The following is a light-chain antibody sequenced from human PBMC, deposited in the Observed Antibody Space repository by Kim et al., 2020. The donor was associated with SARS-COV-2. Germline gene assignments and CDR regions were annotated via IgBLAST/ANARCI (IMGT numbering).Light chain of an antibody. CDR1: ESVGSNF. J-gene: IGKJ2*01. V-gene: IGKV3-20*01. CDR3: QQYGSSPYT. Sequence: VLTQSPGTLSLSPGERATLSCRASESVGSNFLAWFQQKHGQAPRLLIYAASSRATGIPDRFSGSGSATDFSLTISRLEPEDFAVYYCQQYGSSPYTFGQGTKVDIK. CDR2: AAS.